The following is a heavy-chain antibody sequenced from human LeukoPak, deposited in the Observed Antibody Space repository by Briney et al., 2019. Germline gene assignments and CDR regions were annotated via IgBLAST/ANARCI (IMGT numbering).Heavy chain of an antibody. CDR1: GGSISSGGYS. CDR2: IYHSGST. D-gene: IGHD2-2*01. CDR3: ARLVVPAAILDY. V-gene: IGHV4-30-2*01. J-gene: IGHJ4*02. Sequence: PSQTLSLTCAVSGGSISSGGYSLSWIRQPPGKGLEWIGYIYHSGSTYYNPSLKSRVTISVDRSKNQFSLKLSSVTAADTAVYYCARLVVPAAILDYWGQGTLVTVSS.